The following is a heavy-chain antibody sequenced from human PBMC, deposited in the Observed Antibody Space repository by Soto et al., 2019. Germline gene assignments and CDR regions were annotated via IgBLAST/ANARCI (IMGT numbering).Heavy chain of an antibody. CDR3: ARHLGELSLGFFDY. V-gene: IGHV4-61*08. CDR2: IYYSGST. Sequence: PSETLSLTCTVSGGSTNSGGYYWSWIRQHPGKGLEWIGYIYYSGSTNYNPSLKSRVTISVDTSKNQFSLKLSSVTAADTAVYYCARHLGELSLGFFDYWGQGTLVTVSS. D-gene: IGHD3-16*02. J-gene: IGHJ4*02. CDR1: GGSTNSGGYY.